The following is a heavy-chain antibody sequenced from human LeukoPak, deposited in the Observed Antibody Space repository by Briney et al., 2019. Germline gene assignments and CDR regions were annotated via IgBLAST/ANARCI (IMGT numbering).Heavy chain of an antibody. D-gene: IGHD3-22*01. V-gene: IGHV4-38-2*02. CDR3: ARDSTGYYAFDC. J-gene: IGHJ4*02. Sequence: PSETLSLTCNVSGYSISSGYYWGWIRQPPGKGLEWIGSIYHSGSTYYNPSLKSRVTISVATSKNQISLKLTSVTAADTAVYYCARDSTGYYAFDCWGQGTLVTVSS. CDR1: GYSISSGYY. CDR2: IYHSGST.